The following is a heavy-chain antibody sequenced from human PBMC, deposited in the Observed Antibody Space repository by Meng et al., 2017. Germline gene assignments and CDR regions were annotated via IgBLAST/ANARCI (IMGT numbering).Heavy chain of an antibody. CDR1: GFTFSSYA. CDR2: ISYDGSNK. D-gene: IGHD6-13*01. V-gene: IGHV3-30*07. CDR3: ARDLRLEAAAGNGPDAFDI. J-gene: IGHJ3*02. Sequence: GGSLRLSCAASGFTFSSYAMHWVRQAPGKGLEWVAVISYDGSNKYYADSVKGRFTISRDNSKNTLYLQMNSLRAEDTAVYYCARDLRLEAAAGNGPDAFDIWGQGTMVTVS.